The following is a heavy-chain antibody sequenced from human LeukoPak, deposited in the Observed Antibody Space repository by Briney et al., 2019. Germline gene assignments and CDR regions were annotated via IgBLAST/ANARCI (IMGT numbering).Heavy chain of an antibody. V-gene: IGHV3-73*01. CDR3: TSPITMMGYFDY. J-gene: IGHJ4*02. CDR1: GYRFTSYW. D-gene: IGHD3-22*01. Sequence: GESLKISCKGSGYRFTSYWIGWVRQMPGKGLEWVGRIRSKANSYATAYAASVKGRFTISRDDSKNTAYLQMNSLKTEDTAVYYCTSPITMMGYFDYWGQGTLVTVSS. CDR2: IRSKANSYAT.